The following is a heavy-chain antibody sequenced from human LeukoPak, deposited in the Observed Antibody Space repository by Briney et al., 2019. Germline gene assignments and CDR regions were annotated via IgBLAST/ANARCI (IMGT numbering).Heavy chain of an antibody. CDR2: ISGSGGST. CDR1: GFTFSSYA. CDR3: AKDLWYSSGWYRGLGFDY. V-gene: IGHV3-23*01. D-gene: IGHD6-19*01. J-gene: IGHJ4*02. Sequence: GGSLRLSCAASGFTFSSYAMSWVRQAPGKGLEWVSAISGSGGSTYYADSVKGRFTISRGNSKNTLYLQMNSLRAEDTAVYYCAKDLWYSSGWYRGLGFDYWGQGTLVTVSS.